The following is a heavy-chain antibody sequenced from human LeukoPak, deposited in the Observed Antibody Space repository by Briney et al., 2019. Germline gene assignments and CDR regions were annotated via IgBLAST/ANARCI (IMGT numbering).Heavy chain of an antibody. J-gene: IGHJ4*02. CDR2: INPNSGGT. CDR1: GYTFTGYY. V-gene: IGHV1-2*02. D-gene: IGHD3-9*01. CDR3: ARDYDILTGYHDY. Sequence: ASVKVSCKASGYTFTGYYMHWVRQAPGQGLEWMGWINPNSGGTNYAQKFQGRVTMTRDTSISTACMELSRLRSDDTAVYYCARDYDILTGYHDYWGQGTLVTVSS.